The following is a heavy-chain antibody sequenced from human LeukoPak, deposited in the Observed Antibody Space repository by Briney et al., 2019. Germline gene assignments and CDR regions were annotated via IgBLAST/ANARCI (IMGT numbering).Heavy chain of an antibody. J-gene: IGHJ4*02. D-gene: IGHD2-21*02. V-gene: IGHV4-59*01. CDR1: GGSISSYH. Sequence: SETPSLTCTVSGGSISSYHWSWIRQPPGKGLEWIGYIYYSGSTNYNPSLKSRVTISVDTSKNQFSLKLSSVTAADTAVYYCAREAYCGGDCYSGFDYWGQGTLVTVSS. CDR2: IYYSGST. CDR3: AREAYCGGDCYSGFDY.